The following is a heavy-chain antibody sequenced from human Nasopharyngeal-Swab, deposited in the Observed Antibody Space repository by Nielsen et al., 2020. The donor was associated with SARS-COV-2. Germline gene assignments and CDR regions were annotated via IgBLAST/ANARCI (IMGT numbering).Heavy chain of an antibody. CDR3: AKGRSNRDAFDI. D-gene: IGHD1-14*01. V-gene: IGHV3-23*01. CDR1: GFTFSSYA. Sequence: GGSLRLSCAASGFTFSSYAMSWVRQAPGKGLERVSAISGSGGSTYYADSVKGRFTISRDNSKNTLYLQMNSLRAEDTAVYYCAKGRSNRDAFDIWGQGTMVTVSS. J-gene: IGHJ3*02. CDR2: ISGSGGST.